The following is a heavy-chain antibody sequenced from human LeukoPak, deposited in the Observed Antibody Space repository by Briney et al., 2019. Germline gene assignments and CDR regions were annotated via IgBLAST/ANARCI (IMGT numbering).Heavy chain of an antibody. D-gene: IGHD1-26*01. Sequence: PSETLSLTCAVSGGSISSSNWWSWVRQPPGKGLEWIGEIYHSGSTNYNPSLKSRVTISVDTSKNQFSLKLSSVTAADTAVYYCARDSWVGATNAFDIWGQGTMVTVSS. CDR1: GGSISSSNW. V-gene: IGHV4-4*02. CDR2: IYHSGST. CDR3: ARDSWVGATNAFDI. J-gene: IGHJ3*02.